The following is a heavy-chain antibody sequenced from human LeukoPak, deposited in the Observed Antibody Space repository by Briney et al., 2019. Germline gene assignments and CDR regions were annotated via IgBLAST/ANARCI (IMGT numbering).Heavy chain of an antibody. D-gene: IGHD2-15*01. V-gene: IGHV3-53*01. Sequence: PGGSLRLSCAASGFTFSSYWMNWVRQAPGKGLEWVSVIYSGGSTYYADSVKGRFTISRDNSKNTLYLQMNSLRAEDTAVYYCASNQNCSGGSCYSGWFDPWGQGTLVTVSS. CDR3: ASNQNCSGGSCYSGWFDP. J-gene: IGHJ5*02. CDR2: IYSGGST. CDR1: GFTFSSYW.